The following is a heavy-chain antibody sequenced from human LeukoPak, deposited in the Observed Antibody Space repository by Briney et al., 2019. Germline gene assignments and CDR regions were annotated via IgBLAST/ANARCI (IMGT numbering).Heavy chain of an antibody. CDR1: GFTFDDYA. CDR3: AKGSLEWLLSYFDY. Sequence: GGSLRLSCAASGFTFDDYAMHWVRQAPGKGLEWVSGISWNSGSIGYADSVKGRFTISRDNAKNSLYLQMNSLRAEDMALYYCAKGSLEWLLSYFDYWGQGTLVTVSS. CDR2: ISWNSGSI. V-gene: IGHV3-9*03. D-gene: IGHD3-3*01. J-gene: IGHJ4*02.